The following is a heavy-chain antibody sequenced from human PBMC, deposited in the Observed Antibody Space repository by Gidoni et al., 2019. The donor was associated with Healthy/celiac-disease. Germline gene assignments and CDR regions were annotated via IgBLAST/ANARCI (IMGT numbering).Heavy chain of an antibody. CDR3: AKCSSSWYFAFDI. CDR1: GFTFSSYA. D-gene: IGHD6-13*01. Sequence: EVQMLESGGGLVQPGGSLRLSCAASGFTFSSYAMSWVRQAPGKWLEWVSVISGSGASTYYAASVKGRFTISRDNSKNTLYLQMNSLSAEDTAVYYCAKCSSSWYFAFDIWGQGTMVTVSS. CDR2: ISGSGAST. J-gene: IGHJ3*02. V-gene: IGHV3-23*01.